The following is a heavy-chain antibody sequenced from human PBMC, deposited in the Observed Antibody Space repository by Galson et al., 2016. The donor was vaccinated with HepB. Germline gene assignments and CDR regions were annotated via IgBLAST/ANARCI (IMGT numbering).Heavy chain of an antibody. CDR3: ARGPNDYGDLNYFDP. Sequence: LRLSCAASGFTFSTYNMNWVRQAPGKGLEWVSSISSRSTYIYYADSVQGRFTIYRDNAKNSLFLQMNSLRVEDTAVYFCARGPNDYGDLNYFDPWGQGTLVTVSS. CDR1: GFTFSTYN. J-gene: IGHJ5*02. D-gene: IGHD4-17*01. V-gene: IGHV3-21*01. CDR2: ISSRSTYI.